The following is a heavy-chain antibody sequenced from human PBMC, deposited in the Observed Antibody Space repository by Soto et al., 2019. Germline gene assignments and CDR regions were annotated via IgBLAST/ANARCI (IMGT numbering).Heavy chain of an antibody. CDR1: GFTFSSYA. V-gene: IGHV3-23*01. D-gene: IGHD1-7*01. CDR2: ISGSGGST. J-gene: IGHJ3*02. CDR3: AKGNSWSPALVLDI. Sequence: GSLRLSCAASGFTFSSYAMNWVRQAPGKGLEWVSAISGSGGSTCYADSVKGRFTISRDSSKNTLYLQMNSLRAEDTAVYYCAKGNSWSPALVLDIWGQGTMVTVSS.